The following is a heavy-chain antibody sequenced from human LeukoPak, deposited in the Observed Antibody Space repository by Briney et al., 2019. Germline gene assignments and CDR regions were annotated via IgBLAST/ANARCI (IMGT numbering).Heavy chain of an antibody. CDR1: GGSISSCY. CDR2: IYYSGST. J-gene: IGHJ4*02. Sequence: SETLSLTCTVSGGSISSCYWSWIRQPPGKGLEWIGYIYYSGSTNYNPSLKSRVTISVDTSKNQFSLKLSSVTAADTAVYYCARHATYYDILTGYYSIYYFDYWGQGTLVTVSS. CDR3: ARHATYYDILTGYYSIYYFDY. V-gene: IGHV4-59*08. D-gene: IGHD3-9*01.